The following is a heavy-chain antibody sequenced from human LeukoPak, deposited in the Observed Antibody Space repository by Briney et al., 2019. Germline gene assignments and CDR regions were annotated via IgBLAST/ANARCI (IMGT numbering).Heavy chain of an antibody. J-gene: IGHJ4*02. CDR2: ISGSGGST. D-gene: IGHD3-9*01. CDR1: GFTFSSYA. CDR3: ARAYYDILTGYGYYFDY. Sequence: PGGSLRLSCAASGFTFSSYAMSWVRQAPGKGLEWVSAISGSGGSTYYADSVKGRFTISRDNSKNTLYLQMNSLRAEDTAVYYCARAYYDILTGYGYYFDYWGQGTLVTVSS. V-gene: IGHV3-23*01.